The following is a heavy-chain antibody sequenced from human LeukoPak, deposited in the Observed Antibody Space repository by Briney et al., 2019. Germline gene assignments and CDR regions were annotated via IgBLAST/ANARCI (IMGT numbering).Heavy chain of an antibody. V-gene: IGHV3-11*01. CDR1: GFTLSDYY. Sequence: PGGSLRLSCAASGFTLSDYYMSWIRQAPGKGLEWVSYISSSGGTIYYADSVKGRFTISRDNAKNSLYLQMNSLRAEDTAVYYCARDSGGAAAGTNWFDPWGQGTLVTVSS. J-gene: IGHJ5*02. D-gene: IGHD6-13*01. CDR3: ARDSGGAAAGTNWFDP. CDR2: ISSSGGTI.